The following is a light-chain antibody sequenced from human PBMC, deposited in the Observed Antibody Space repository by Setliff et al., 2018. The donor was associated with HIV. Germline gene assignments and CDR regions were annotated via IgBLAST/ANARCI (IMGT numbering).Light chain of an antibody. Sequence: QSVLTQPPSASGTPGQRVTISCSGSNSNIGSNTVNWYQQLPGTAPKLLIYNINQRPSGVPDRFSGSKSGTSASLAISGLQSEDEADYYCAAWDDSLNGPVFGGGTKVTV. CDR2: NIN. J-gene: IGLJ3*02. V-gene: IGLV1-44*01. CDR3: AAWDDSLNGPV. CDR1: NSNIGSNT.